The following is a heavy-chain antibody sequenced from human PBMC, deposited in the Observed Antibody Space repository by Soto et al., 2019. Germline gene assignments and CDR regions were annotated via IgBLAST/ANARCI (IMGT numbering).Heavy chain of an antibody. Sequence: EVQLVQSGAEVKKPGESLQISCKGSGYSFDNYWIVWVRQMSGKGLEWIGIIYPGDSDTRVNPSFQGQVTISADKSISTAYLQWSSLKPSDTAMYYCARQDKGDYWGQGTLVTVSS. CDR1: GYSFDNYW. CDR3: ARQDKGDY. J-gene: IGHJ4*02. V-gene: IGHV5-51*01. CDR2: IYPGDSDT.